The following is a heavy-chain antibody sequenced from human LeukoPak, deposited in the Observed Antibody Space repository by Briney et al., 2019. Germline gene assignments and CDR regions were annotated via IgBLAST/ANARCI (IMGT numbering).Heavy chain of an antibody. Sequence: SETLSLTCAVYGESFSGYYWSWIRQPPGKGREWIGEINHRGSTNYNPSLKSRVTMSVDTSKNHFSLKLSSVTAADTAVYYCELFVVVVPAANYRRGVVDNTADYWGQGTLVTVSS. CDR1: GESFSGYY. J-gene: IGHJ4*02. V-gene: IGHV4-34*01. CDR3: ELFVVVVPAANYRRGVVDNTADY. D-gene: IGHD2-2*01. CDR2: INHRGST.